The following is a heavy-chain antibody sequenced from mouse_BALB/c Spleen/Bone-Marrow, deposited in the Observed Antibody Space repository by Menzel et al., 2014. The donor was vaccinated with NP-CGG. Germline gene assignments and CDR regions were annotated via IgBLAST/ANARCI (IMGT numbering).Heavy chain of an antibody. D-gene: IGHD1-1*01. V-gene: IGHV5-6-5*01. Sequence: EVQGVESGGGLVKPGGSLKLSCAASGFTFSTYAMSWVRQTPEKRLEWVASIYSGGSTYYPDSVKGRFTISRDNARNILYLQMNRLRSEDTAMYYCARRYYGYWYFDVWGAGTTVTVSS. J-gene: IGHJ1*01. CDR1: GFTFSTYA. CDR3: ARRYYGYWYFDV. CDR2: IYSGGST.